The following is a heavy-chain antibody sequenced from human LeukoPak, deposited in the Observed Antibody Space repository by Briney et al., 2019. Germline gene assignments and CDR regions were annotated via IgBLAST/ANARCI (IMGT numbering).Heavy chain of an antibody. J-gene: IGHJ5*02. CDR3: ARDGVGRAAAGTWFDP. CDR1: GDSISSYY. D-gene: IGHD6-13*01. Sequence: SETLSLTCTVSGDSISSYYWSWIRQPPGKGLEWIGYMYYSGSTNYNPSLKSRVTISVDTSKNQFSLKRSSVTAEDTAVYYCARDGVGRAAAGTWFDPWGQGTLVTVSS. CDR2: MYYSGST. V-gene: IGHV4-59*12.